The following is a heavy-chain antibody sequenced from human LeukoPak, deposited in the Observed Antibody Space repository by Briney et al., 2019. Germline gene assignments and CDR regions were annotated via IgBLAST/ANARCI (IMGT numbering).Heavy chain of an antibody. V-gene: IGHV3-48*03. CDR1: GFTFSSYE. CDR2: ISSSGSTI. CDR3: ARAVYCSGGGCFWYFDL. D-gene: IGHD2-15*01. J-gene: IGHJ2*01. Sequence: GGSLRLSCAASGFTFSSYEMNWVRQAPGKGLEWVSYISSSGSTIYYADSVKGRFTISRDNAKNSLYLQMNSLRAEDTAVYYCARAVYCSGGGCFWYFDLWGRGTLVTVSS.